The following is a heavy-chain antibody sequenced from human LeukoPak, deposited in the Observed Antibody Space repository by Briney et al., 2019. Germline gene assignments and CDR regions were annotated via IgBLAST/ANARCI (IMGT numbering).Heavy chain of an antibody. Sequence: GGSLRLSCVASGFTFSNYNMNWVRQAPGKGLEWVSYISSSSGIIYYADSVKGRFTISRDNAKNSLYLQMDSLRVEDTAVYYCATDFNKGFDPWGQGTLVTVSS. CDR1: GFTFSNYN. CDR2: ISSSSGII. J-gene: IGHJ5*02. V-gene: IGHV3-48*04. CDR3: ATDFNKGFDP. D-gene: IGHD1/OR15-1a*01.